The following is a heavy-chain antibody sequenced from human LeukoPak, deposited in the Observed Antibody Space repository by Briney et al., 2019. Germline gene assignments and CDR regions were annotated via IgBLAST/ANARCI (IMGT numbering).Heavy chain of an antibody. CDR2: LSGSGDNT. CDR3: ARDYGWPYYFDY. D-gene: IGHD2-15*01. CDR1: GFTFSSYS. J-gene: IGHJ4*02. V-gene: IGHV3-23*01. Sequence: GGSLRLSCAASGFTFSSYSMSWVRQAPGKGLDWVSGLSGSGDNTYYADSVKGRFTISRDNAKNTLYLQMNSLRAEDAAVYYCARDYGWPYYFDYWGQGALVTVSS.